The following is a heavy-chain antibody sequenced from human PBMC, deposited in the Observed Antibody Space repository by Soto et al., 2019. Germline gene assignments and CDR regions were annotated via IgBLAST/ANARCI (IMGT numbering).Heavy chain of an antibody. J-gene: IGHJ4*02. CDR2: ISRHNGNT. CDR3: ARDLDGSGSYYTDY. D-gene: IGHD3-10*01. CDR1: GYVFIGYG. V-gene: IGHV1-18*01. Sequence: ASVKVSCKASGYVFIGYGISWVRQAPGQGLEWMGWISRHNGNTNYAQKFQGRVTMTTDASTSTAYMELRSLRYDDTAVYYCARDLDGSGSYYTDYWGQGTLVTVSS.